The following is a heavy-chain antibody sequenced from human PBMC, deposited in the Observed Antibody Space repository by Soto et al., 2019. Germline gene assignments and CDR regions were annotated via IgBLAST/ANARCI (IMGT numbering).Heavy chain of an antibody. Sequence: EVQLVESGGGLVQPGGSLKLSCAASGFTFSGSAMHWVRQASGKGLEWVGRIRTKVNSYATTYGASVKGRFTISRDDSKNTTYLQMTSLKTEDTAEYYCTNEPAHYRGQRTLVTVSS. V-gene: IGHV3-73*01. CDR2: IRTKVNSYAT. CDR3: TNEPAHY. CDR1: GFTFSGSA. J-gene: IGHJ4*02. D-gene: IGHD3-10*01.